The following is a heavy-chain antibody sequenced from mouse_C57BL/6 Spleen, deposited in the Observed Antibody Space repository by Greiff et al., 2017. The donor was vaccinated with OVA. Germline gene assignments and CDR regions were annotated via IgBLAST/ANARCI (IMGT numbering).Heavy chain of an antibody. Sequence: EVKLVESGPELVKPGASVKMSCKASGYTFTDYYMHWVKQSHGKSLEWIGYIYPNNGGNGYNQKFKGKATLTVDKSSSTAYMELRSLTSEDSAVYYCAGEGVYYGSSSGWFAYWGQGTLVTVSA. V-gene: IGHV1-34*01. CDR2: IYPNNGGN. CDR1: GYTFTDYY. J-gene: IGHJ3*01. CDR3: AGEGVYYGSSSGWFAY. D-gene: IGHD1-1*01.